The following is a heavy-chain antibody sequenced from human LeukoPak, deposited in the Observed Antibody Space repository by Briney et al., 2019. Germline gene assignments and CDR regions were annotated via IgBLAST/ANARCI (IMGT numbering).Heavy chain of an antibody. J-gene: IGHJ3*02. V-gene: IGHV3-9*03. CDR3: AKSAYCSGGSCRDAFDI. CDR2: ISWNSGSI. Sequence: GRSLRLSCAASGFTFDDYAMHWVRQAPGKGLEWVSGISWNSGSIGYAVSVRGRFTISRDNAKKSLYLQMNSLRAEDMAFYYCAKSAYCSGGSCRDAFDIWGQGTMVTVSS. CDR1: GFTFDDYA. D-gene: IGHD2-15*01.